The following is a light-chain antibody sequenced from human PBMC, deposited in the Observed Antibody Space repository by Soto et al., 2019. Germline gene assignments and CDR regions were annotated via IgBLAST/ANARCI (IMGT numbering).Light chain of an antibody. V-gene: IGLV2-8*01. CDR2: EVS. CDR1: SSDVGGYNY. Sequence: QSLLTQPPPASGSPGQSVSISCTGTSSDVGGYNYVSWYQQHPGKAPKLMIYEVSKRPSGVPDRFSGSKSGNTASLTVSGLQAEDEADYYCSSYAGSNNFFYVFGTGTKVTVL. J-gene: IGLJ1*01. CDR3: SSYAGSNNFFYV.